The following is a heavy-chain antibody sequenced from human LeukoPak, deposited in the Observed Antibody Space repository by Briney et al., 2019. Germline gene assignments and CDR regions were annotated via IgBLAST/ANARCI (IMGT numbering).Heavy chain of an antibody. CDR1: GGTFSSYA. D-gene: IGHD4-23*01. CDR2: IIPIFGTA. J-gene: IGHJ4*02. V-gene: IGHV1-69*13. Sequence: SVKVSCKASGGTFSSYAISWVRQAPGQGLEWMGGIIPIFGTANYAQKFQGRVTITADESTSTAYMELSSLRSEDTAVYYCARGWLAETTVVTPYNYWGRGTLVSVSS. CDR3: ARGWLAETTVVTPYNY.